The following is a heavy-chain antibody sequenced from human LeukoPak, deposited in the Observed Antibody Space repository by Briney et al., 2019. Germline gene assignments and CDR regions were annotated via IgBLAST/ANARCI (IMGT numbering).Heavy chain of an antibody. J-gene: IGHJ4*02. CDR1: GYTFTSYD. V-gene: IGHV1-8*01. CDR3: ARGNFWSGYFSEPDY. CDR2: MNPNSGDT. D-gene: IGHD3-3*01. Sequence: ASVKVSCKASGYTFTSYDINQVRQASGQGLGWMGWMNPNSGDTGYAQKFQGRVTMTRNTSISTAFLELSSLRSEDTAVYYCARGNFWSGYFSEPDYWGQGTLVTVSS.